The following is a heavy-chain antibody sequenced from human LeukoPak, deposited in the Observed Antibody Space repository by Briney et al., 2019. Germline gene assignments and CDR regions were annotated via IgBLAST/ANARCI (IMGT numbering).Heavy chain of an antibody. V-gene: IGHV1-2*02. Sequence: ASVKVSCKASGYTFTGYYMHWVRRAPGQGLEWMGCINPNSGGTNYAQKFQGRVTMTRDTSISTAYMELSRLRSDDTAVYYCAGDYYDSSGYGLNPLGVWGQGTLVTVSS. CDR2: INPNSGGT. CDR1: GYTFTGYY. D-gene: IGHD3-22*01. CDR3: AGDYYDSSGYGLNPLGV. J-gene: IGHJ1*01.